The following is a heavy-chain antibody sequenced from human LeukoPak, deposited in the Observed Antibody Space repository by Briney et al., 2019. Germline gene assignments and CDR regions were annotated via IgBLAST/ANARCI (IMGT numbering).Heavy chain of an antibody. CDR3: AREAWGSTRYYYYMDV. V-gene: IGHV3-53*01. CDR2: IYSGGST. J-gene: IGHJ6*03. Sequence: GGSLRLSCAASGFTVSSNYMSWVRQAPGKGLEWVSVIYSGGSTYYADSVKGRFTISRDNSKNTLYLQMNSLRAEDTAVYYCAREAWGSTRYYYYMDVCGKGTTVTVSS. D-gene: IGHD2-2*01. CDR1: GFTVSSNY.